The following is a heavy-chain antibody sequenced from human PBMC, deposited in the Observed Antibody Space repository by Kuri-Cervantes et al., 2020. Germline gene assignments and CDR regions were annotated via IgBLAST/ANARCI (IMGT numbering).Heavy chain of an antibody. CDR3: ARARGRRRGYSYGSDY. CDR2: IYHRGST. CDR1: GASITNSHW. D-gene: IGHD5-18*01. Sequence: SETLSLTCAVSGASITNSHWWAWVRQPPGKGLEWIGEIYHRGSTNYNPSLKSRVTISVDTSKNQFSLKLSSVTAADTAVYYCARARGRRRGYSYGSDYWGQGTLVTVSS. V-gene: IGHV4-4*02. J-gene: IGHJ4*02.